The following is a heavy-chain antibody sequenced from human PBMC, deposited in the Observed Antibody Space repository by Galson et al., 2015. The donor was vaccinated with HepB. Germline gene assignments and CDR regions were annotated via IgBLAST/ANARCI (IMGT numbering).Heavy chain of an antibody. CDR2: IYYNGDT. J-gene: IGHJ4*02. D-gene: IGHD3-10*01. CDR3: ATSGSHGWYYFDY. V-gene: IGHV4-59*01. Sequence: LSLTCTVSGGSINNSYWTWIRQPPGTGLEWIGYIYYNGDTNYNPSLESRVTFSVDTSKNLFSLKLTSVTAADTAVYYCATSGSHGWYYFDYWGQGTPVTVSS. CDR1: GGSINNSY.